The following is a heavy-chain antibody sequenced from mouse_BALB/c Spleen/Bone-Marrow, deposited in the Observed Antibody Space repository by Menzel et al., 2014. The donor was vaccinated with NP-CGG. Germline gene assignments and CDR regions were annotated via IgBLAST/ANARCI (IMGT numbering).Heavy chain of an antibody. CDR2: INPSSGYT. D-gene: IGHD2-2*01. V-gene: IGHV1-4*01. J-gene: IGHJ3*01. CDR3: AREVYGSWFAY. Sequence: VQLQQSGAELARPGASVKMSCKASGYTFDYYTVQWVKQRPGQGLEWIGYINPSSGYTNYNQKFKDKATLTADKSSSTAYMQLSSLTSEDSAVYYCAREVYGSWFAYWGQGTLVTVFA. CDR1: GYTFDYYT.